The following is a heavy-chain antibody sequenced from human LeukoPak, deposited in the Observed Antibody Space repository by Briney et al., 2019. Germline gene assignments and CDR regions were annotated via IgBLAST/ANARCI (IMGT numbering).Heavy chain of an antibody. J-gene: IGHJ4*02. CDR2: IYSGGST. V-gene: IGHV3-66*01. Sequence: PGGSLRLSCAASGFTVSSNYMSWVRQAPGKGLEWVSVIYSGGSTYYADSVKGRFTISRDNSKNTLYLQMNSLRAEDTAVYYCAKEPQYYDILTGYYLPYFDYWGQGTLVTVSS. CDR3: AKEPQYYDILTGYYLPYFDY. CDR1: GFTVSSNY. D-gene: IGHD3-9*01.